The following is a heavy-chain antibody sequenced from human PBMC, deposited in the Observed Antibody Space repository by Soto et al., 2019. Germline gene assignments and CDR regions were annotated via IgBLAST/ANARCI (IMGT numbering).Heavy chain of an antibody. D-gene: IGHD2-15*01. CDR2: INSDNGNT. V-gene: IGHV1-3*01. CDR1: GYTFSRYT. Sequence: QVQLVQSGAEVKKPGASVKISFKASGYTFSRYTMNWVRQAPGQRLEWMGWINSDNGNTKSSQKFQDRVIITRDTSASTAYMDLSSLISEDTAVYYCARGIATGQLDPWGQGTLVNVSS. J-gene: IGHJ5*02. CDR3: ARGIATGQLDP.